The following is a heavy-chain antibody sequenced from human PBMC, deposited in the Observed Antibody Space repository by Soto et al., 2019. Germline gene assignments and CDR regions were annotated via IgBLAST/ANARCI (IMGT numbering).Heavy chain of an antibody. CDR3: AVYYYGSGNNWFDP. CDR2: IYYSGST. CDR1: GGTISSGDYY. V-gene: IGHV4-30-4*01. D-gene: IGHD3-10*01. Sequence: SETLSLTCTVSGGTISSGDYYWSWIRQPPGKGLEWIGYIYYSGSTYYNPSLKSRVTISVDTSKNQFSLKLSSVTAADTAVYYCAVYYYGSGNNWFDPWGQGTLVTVSS. J-gene: IGHJ5*02.